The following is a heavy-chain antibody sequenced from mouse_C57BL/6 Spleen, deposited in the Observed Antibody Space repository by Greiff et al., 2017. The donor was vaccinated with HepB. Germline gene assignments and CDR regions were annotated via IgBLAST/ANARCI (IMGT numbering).Heavy chain of an antibody. CDR1: GFTFSDYG. CDR2: ISSGSSTI. V-gene: IGHV5-17*01. D-gene: IGHD2-12*01. CDR3: AITLAY. Sequence: EVKVEESGGGLVKPGGSLKLSCAASGFTFSDYGMHWVRQAPEKGLEWVAYISSGSSTIYYADTVKGRFTISRDNAKNTLFLQMTSLRSEDTAMYYCAITLAYWGQGTLVTVSA. J-gene: IGHJ3*01.